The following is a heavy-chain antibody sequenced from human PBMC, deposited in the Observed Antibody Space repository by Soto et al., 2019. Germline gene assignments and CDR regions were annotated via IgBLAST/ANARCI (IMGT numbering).Heavy chain of an antibody. CDR1: GFTVSSYA. Sequence: GGSLRLSCAASGFTVSSYAMNWVRQAQGKGLEWVSSISSRSDIYYADSVKGRFTISRDNAKNSVSLQMNSLRAEDTAVYYCAREYTAWPLAYGLDVWGQGTTVTVSS. J-gene: IGHJ6*02. V-gene: IGHV3-21*01. CDR3: AREYTAWPLAYGLDV. D-gene: IGHD2-2*02. CDR2: ISSRSDI.